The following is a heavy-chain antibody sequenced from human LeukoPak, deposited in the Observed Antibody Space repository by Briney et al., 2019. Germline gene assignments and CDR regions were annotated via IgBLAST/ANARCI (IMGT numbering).Heavy chain of an antibody. CDR3: ASGVGEDAFGI. CDR2: INHSGST. V-gene: IGHV4-34*01. Sequence: SETLSLTCAVYGGSFSGYYWSWIRQPPGKGLEWIGEINHSGSTNYNPSLKSRVTISVDTSKNQFSLKLSSVTAADTAVYYCASGVGEDAFGIWGQGTMVTVSS. J-gene: IGHJ3*02. D-gene: IGHD3-10*01. CDR1: GGSFSGYY.